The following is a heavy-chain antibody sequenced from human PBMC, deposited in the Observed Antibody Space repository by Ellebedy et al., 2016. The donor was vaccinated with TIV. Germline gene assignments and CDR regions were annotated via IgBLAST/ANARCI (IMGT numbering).Heavy chain of an antibody. CDR3: VKGGWCDD. CDR2: YSGTGDNT. CDR1: GFPFSSYD. J-gene: IGHJ5*02. Sequence: GESLKISXVASGFPFSSYDMTWVRQPPGGGLEWVSAYSGTGDNTHYAEWVRGRFSISRDNSRNTLYLQMNSLRVEDTAIYYCVKGGWCDDWGQGTRVTVSS. V-gene: IGHV3-23*01.